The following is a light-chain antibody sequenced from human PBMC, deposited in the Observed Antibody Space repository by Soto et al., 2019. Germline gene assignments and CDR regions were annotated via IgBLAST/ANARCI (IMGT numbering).Light chain of an antibody. CDR2: EVS. V-gene: IGLV2-23*02. J-gene: IGLJ3*02. CDR3: CSYAGSSTFGV. CDR1: SSDVGKYNL. Sequence: QSALTQPASVSGSPGQSITLSCTGTSSDVGKYNLVSWYQHHPGKAPKLMIYEVSKRPSGVSNRFSGSKSGNTASLTISGLQAEDEADYYCCSYAGSSTFGVFGGGTKLTVL.